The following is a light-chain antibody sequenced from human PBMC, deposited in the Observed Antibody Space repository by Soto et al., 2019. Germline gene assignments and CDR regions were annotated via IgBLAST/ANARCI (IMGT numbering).Light chain of an antibody. J-gene: IGKJ1*01. Sequence: DIVMTQSPDSLAVSLGERATINCKSSQSVLYSSNNKNYLAWYQQRPGQPPNLLIYWASTRESGVPDRFSGSGSGTDFTLTITSLQAEDVAVYYCQQYYTTPPTFGQGTKVE. CDR1: QSVLYSSNNKNY. V-gene: IGKV4-1*01. CDR2: WAS. CDR3: QQYYTTPPT.